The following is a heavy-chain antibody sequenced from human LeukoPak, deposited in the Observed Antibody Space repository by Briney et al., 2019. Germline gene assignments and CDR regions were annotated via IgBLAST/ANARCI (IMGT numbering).Heavy chain of an antibody. V-gene: IGHV3-23*01. CDR2: ISGSGGIT. Sequence: PGGSLRLSCAASGFTFSAYAISWVRQAPGKGLEWVSAISGSGGITYYADSVKGRFTISRGNSKNTLYLQMNSLRAEDTAVYYCAKHDPRRVVITNWFDPWGREPWSPSPQ. CDR1: GFTFSAYA. J-gene: IGHJ5*02. D-gene: IGHD3-22*01. CDR3: AKHDPRRVVITNWFDP.